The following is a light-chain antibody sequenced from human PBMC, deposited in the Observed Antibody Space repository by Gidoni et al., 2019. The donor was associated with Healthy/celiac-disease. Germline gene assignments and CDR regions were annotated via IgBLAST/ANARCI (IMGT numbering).Light chain of an antibody. CDR3: QQSYSTPPX. CDR2: AAS. V-gene: IGKV1-39*01. Sequence: DIQMTQSPSSLSASVGDRVTITCRASQSISSYLNWYQQKPGKAPKLLIYAASSLQSGVPSRFSGSGSGTDFTLTISSLQPEDFATYYCQQSYSTPPXFXGGTXVEIK. CDR1: QSISSY. J-gene: IGKJ4*01.